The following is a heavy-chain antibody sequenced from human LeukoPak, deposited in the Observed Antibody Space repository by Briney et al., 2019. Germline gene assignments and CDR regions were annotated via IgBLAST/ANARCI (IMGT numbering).Heavy chain of an antibody. J-gene: IGHJ4*02. CDR1: GGSFSGYY. D-gene: IGHD3-22*01. CDR3: ARGLSSGSLDY. CDR2: INHSGST. V-gene: IGHV4-34*01. Sequence: PSETLSLTCAVYGGSFSGYYWSWIRQPPGKGLEWIGEINHSGSTNYNPSLKSRVTISVDTSKNQFSLKLSSVTAADTVVYYCARGLSSGSLDYWGQGTLVTVSS.